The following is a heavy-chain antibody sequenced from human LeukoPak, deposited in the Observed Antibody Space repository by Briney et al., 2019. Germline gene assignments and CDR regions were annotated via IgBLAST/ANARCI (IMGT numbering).Heavy chain of an antibody. Sequence: PVGSLRLSCAASGFTFSGSAKHWVRQASGKGLEWFGRIRSKANSYATAYAASVKGRFTISRDDSKNTAYLQMNSLKTEDTAVYYCTRAPTPYGGYDYFDYWGQGTLVTVSS. CDR2: IRSKANSYAT. J-gene: IGHJ4*02. CDR1: GFTFSGSA. V-gene: IGHV3-73*01. D-gene: IGHD5-12*01. CDR3: TRAPTPYGGYDYFDY.